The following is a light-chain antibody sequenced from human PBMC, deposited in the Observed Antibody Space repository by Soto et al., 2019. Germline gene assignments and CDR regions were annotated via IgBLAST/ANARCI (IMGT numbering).Light chain of an antibody. CDR3: QSYDSSLSVV. CDR1: SSNIGAGYD. J-gene: IGLJ2*01. V-gene: IGLV1-40*01. CDR2: GNS. Sequence: QSVLTQPPSVSVAPGQRVTISCTGSSSNIGAGYDVHWYQQLPGTAPKLLIYGNSSRPSGVPDRFSGSKSGTSASLAITGLQAEDEADYYCQSYDSSLSVVFGGGTKLTVL.